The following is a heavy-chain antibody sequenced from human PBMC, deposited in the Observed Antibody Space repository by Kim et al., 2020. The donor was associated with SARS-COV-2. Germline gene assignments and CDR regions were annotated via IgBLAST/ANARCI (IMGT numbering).Heavy chain of an antibody. D-gene: IGHD2-15*01. V-gene: IGHV3-7*01. CDR2: IKHDGSEE. Sequence: GGSLRLSCAASGFTFSSYWMNWVRQAPGKGLEWVATIKHDGSEEYYVDSVKGRFTISRDDAKNSLFLHMNSLRAEDTAVYYCARDFGYCTGGTCYALFDHWGQGTLVTVSS. J-gene: IGHJ4*02. CDR3: ARDFGYCTGGTCYALFDH. CDR1: GFTFSSYW.